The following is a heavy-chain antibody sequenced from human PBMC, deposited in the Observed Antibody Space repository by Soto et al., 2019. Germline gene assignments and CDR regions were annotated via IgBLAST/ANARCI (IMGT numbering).Heavy chain of an antibody. Sequence: GESLKISCKASGYSFTSYWIGWVRQMPGKGLEWMGMIYPGDSDTRYSPSFQGQVTISADKSIITAYLQWSSLKASDTAMYYCVAYSGSSGRHFDYWGQGTLVTVSS. V-gene: IGHV5-51*01. J-gene: IGHJ4*02. CDR2: IYPGDSDT. D-gene: IGHD6-6*01. CDR1: GYSFTSYW. CDR3: VAYSGSSGRHFDY.